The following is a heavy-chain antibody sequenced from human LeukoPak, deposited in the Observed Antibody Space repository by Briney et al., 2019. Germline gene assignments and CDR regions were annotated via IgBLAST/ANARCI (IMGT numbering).Heavy chain of an antibody. Sequence: GGSLRLSCAASGFTSTSFSFNWVRQAPGKGLEWVSSINTVATYIYYADSVRGRFTISRDNAKNSVYLQMDSLRAEDTGVYYCARLRRNGDSGGFYYYYDYWGQGTLVTVSS. J-gene: IGHJ4*02. CDR3: ARLRRNGDSGGFYYYYDY. D-gene: IGHD3-22*01. CDR1: GFTSTSFS. V-gene: IGHV3-21*01. CDR2: INTVATYI.